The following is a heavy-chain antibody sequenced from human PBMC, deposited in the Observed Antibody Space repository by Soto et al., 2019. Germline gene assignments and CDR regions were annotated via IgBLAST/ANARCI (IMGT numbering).Heavy chain of an antibody. Sequence: NPSETLSLTCTVSGDSIISSDFYWGWVRRPPGKGLEWIGSIFYLGSSYYNPSLKSRVTMSVDTSKNQFSLRLRSVTAADTALYFCARHSLALRKNNWFDPWGQGIMVTVSS. D-gene: IGHD3-3*02. CDR2: IFYLGSS. J-gene: IGHJ5*02. V-gene: IGHV4-39*01. CDR3: ARHSLALRKNNWFDP. CDR1: GDSIISSDFY.